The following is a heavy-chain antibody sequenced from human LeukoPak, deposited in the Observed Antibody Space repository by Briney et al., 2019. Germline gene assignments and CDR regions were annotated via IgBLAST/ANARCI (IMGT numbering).Heavy chain of an antibody. CDR1: GGSISSYY. J-gene: IGHJ3*02. D-gene: IGHD5-24*01. CDR3: ARHELEMAGYFDI. CDR2: IYYSGST. Sequence: SETLSLTCTVSGGSISSYYWSWIRQPPGKGLEWIGYIYYSGSTNYNPSLKSRVTISVDTSKNQFSLNLSSVTAADTALYYCARHELEMAGYFDIWGQGTMVTVSS. V-gene: IGHV4-59*08.